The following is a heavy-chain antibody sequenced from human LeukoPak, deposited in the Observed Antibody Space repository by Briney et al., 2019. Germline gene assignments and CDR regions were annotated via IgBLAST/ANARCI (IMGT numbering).Heavy chain of an antibody. D-gene: IGHD2-15*01. V-gene: IGHV1-18*01. Sequence: ASVKVSCKASGYTFTSYGISWVRQAPGQGLEWMGWISAYNGNTNYAQKFQGRVTITADESTSTAYMELSSLRSEDTAVYYCAREGRYCSGGSCSYYFDYWGQGTLVTVSS. J-gene: IGHJ4*02. CDR2: ISAYNGNT. CDR1: GYTFTSYG. CDR3: AREGRYCSGGSCSYYFDY.